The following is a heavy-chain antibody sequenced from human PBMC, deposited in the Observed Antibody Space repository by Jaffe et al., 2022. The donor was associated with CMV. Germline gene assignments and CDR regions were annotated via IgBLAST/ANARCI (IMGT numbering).Heavy chain of an antibody. CDR2: IYAGGKT. CDR1: GFSVSNYY. Sequence: EVQLVETGGGWIQPGGSLTVSCAASGFSVSNYYLSWVRRAPGKGLEWVSVIYAGGKTDYADSVKGRFTISRDISANTVSLQMLSLRADDTAVYYCARVRRNLNHFEYWGQGILVSVSS. V-gene: IGHV3-53*02. CDR3: ARVRRNLNHFEY. J-gene: IGHJ4*02. D-gene: IGHD4-4*01.